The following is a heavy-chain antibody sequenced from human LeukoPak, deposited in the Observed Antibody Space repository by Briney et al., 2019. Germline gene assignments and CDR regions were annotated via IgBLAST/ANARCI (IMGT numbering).Heavy chain of an antibody. CDR2: VFYDGHTK. CDR1: EFTFTNHG. Sequence: GRSLRLSCAASEFTFTNHGMHWVRQAPGKGLEWVAIVFYDGHTKYYVDSVKGRFLISRDNSLNTVYLQMNNLRADDTADYYCARGERGFGDAFDLWGPGTVVTVSS. CDR3: ARGERGFGDAFDL. D-gene: IGHD3-10*01. V-gene: IGHV3-30*03. J-gene: IGHJ3*01.